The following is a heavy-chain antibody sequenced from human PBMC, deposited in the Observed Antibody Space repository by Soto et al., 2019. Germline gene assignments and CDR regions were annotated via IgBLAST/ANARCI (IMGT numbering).Heavy chain of an antibody. V-gene: IGHV1-69*12. CDR1: GGTFSSYA. J-gene: IGHJ4*02. CDR3: ARSYSSGYYFDY. Sequence: QVQLVQSGAEVKKPGSSVKVSCKASGGTFSSYAISWVRQAPGQGLEWMGGIIPIFGTANYAQKFQGRVTIXAXXSTSTAYMELSSLRSEDTAVYYCARSYSSGYYFDYWGQGTLVTVSS. D-gene: IGHD5-18*01. CDR2: IIPIFGTA.